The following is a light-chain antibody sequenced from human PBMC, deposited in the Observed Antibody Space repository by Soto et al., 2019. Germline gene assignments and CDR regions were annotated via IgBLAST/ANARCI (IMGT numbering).Light chain of an antibody. CDR2: GAS. CDR1: QSVSISY. J-gene: IGKJ1*01. Sequence: EIVLTQSPGTLSLSPGARATLSCRASQSVSISYLAWYQQKPGQAPRLLIYGASNRATGIPDRFSGSGSGTDFTLTISRLEPEDFAVYHCQQYGRSWWTFGQGTKVDIK. V-gene: IGKV3-20*01. CDR3: QQYGRSWWT.